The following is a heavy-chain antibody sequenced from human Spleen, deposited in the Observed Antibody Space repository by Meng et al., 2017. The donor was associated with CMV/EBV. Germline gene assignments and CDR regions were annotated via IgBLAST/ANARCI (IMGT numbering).Heavy chain of an antibody. V-gene: IGHV3-9*01. CDR1: GFTFDDFA. CDR2: INWNSGTI. J-gene: IGHJ4*02. CDR3: ARESDSGWRAVDS. D-gene: IGHD6-19*01. Sequence: SLKISCAASGFTFDDFAMHWVRQPPGKGLEWVSGINWNSGTIGYADSVKGRFTISRDDENTLYLQMNSLRVEDTAVYYCARESDSGWRAVDSWGQGTLVTVSS.